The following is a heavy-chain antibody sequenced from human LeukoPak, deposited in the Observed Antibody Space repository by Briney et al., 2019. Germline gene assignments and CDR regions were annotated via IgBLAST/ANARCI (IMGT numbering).Heavy chain of an antibody. CDR3: ARSFHRRYCSSTSCQTTTFDP. CDR2: ISSSSSYI. CDR1: GFTFSTYT. D-gene: IGHD2-2*01. Sequence: PGGSLRLSCAASGFTFSTYTMNWVRQAPGKGLEWVSSISSSSSYIYYADSVKGRFTISRDNAKNSLYLQMNSLRAEDTAVYYCARSFHRRYCSSTSCQTTTFDPWGQGTLVTVSS. V-gene: IGHV3-21*01. J-gene: IGHJ5*02.